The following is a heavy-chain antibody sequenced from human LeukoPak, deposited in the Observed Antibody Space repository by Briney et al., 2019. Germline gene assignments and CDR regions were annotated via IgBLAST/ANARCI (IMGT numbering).Heavy chain of an antibody. D-gene: IGHD3-3*01. Sequence: GGSLRLSCAASGFTFSSYAMSWVRQAPGKGLEWVSAISGSGGSTYYADSVKGRFTISRDNSKNTLYLQMNSLRAEDTAVYYCAKATYYDFWSGHYLDYWGQGTLVTVSS. J-gene: IGHJ4*02. CDR2: ISGSGGST. CDR3: AKATYYDFWSGHYLDY. V-gene: IGHV3-23*01. CDR1: GFTFSSYA.